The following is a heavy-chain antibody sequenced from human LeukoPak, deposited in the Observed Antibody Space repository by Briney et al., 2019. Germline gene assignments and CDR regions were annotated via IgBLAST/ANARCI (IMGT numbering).Heavy chain of an antibody. CDR2: INPSGGST. CDR1: GYTFTSYY. J-gene: IGHJ3*02. CDR3: ARWPTMIVVDDAFDI. Sequence: ASVKVSCKASGYTFTSYYMHWVRQAPGQGLEWMGIINPSGGSTSYAQKFQGRVTMTRDTSTSTVYMELSSLRSEDTAVHYCARWPTMIVVDDAFDIWGQGTMVTVSS. V-gene: IGHV1-46*01. D-gene: IGHD3-22*01.